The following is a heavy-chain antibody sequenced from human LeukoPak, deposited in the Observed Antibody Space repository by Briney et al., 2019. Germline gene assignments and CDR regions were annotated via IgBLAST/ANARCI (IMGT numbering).Heavy chain of an antibody. CDR3: VRVRGIAGRWVFDY. D-gene: IGHD6-6*01. Sequence: ASETLSLTCTVSGGSINNYYWSWIRQPPRKGLEWIGYIYYSVSTNYNPSLKSRVTISVDTSKNQFSLKLSSVTAADTAVYYCVRVRGIAGRWVFDYWGQGTLVTVSS. CDR2: IYYSVST. J-gene: IGHJ4*02. V-gene: IGHV4-59*01. CDR1: GGSINNYY.